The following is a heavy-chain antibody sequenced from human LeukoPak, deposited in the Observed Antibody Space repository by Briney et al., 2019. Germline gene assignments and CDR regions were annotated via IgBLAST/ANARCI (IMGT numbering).Heavy chain of an antibody. J-gene: IGHJ3*02. V-gene: IGHV4-59*12. CDR1: GGSISSYY. CDR3: ARSLDSSGWYGAFDI. Sequence: SETLSLTCTVSGGSISSYYWSWIRHPPGKGLAWIGYIYYSGSTNYNPSLKSRVTISVDTSKNQFSLKLSSVTAADTAVYYCARSLDSSGWYGAFDIWGQGTMVTVSS. D-gene: IGHD6-19*01. CDR2: IYYSGST.